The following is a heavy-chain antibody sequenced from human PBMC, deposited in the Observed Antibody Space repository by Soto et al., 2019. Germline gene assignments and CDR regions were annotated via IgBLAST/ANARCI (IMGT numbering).Heavy chain of an antibody. CDR2: IHPMFGAV. D-gene: IGHD3-3*01. CDR3: ARPKRSGYDRGDSYYHTMDG. Sequence: QVQLVQSGTEVKKSGSSVKVSCRASGGTSSNFVITWVRQVPGQGVEGLGGIHPMFGAVKYAKKFQDRLIITEDRATQTAAMELGSRRSEDTAVYYCARPKRSGYDRGDSYYHTMDGRGHGTTVTVS. V-gene: IGHV1-69*06. J-gene: IGHJ6*02. CDR1: GGTSSNFV.